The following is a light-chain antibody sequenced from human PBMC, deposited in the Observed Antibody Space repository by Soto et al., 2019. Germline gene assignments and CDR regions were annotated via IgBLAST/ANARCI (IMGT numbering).Light chain of an antibody. J-gene: IGKJ5*01. Sequence: DIQMTQSTSTLYASLLQRVTITCRASQSISAYLTWYQQKPGQPPKLLIYGAFSLHSGVPFRFSGSASGTDFTLTIRGLQPEDFAAYYCQQSYGTPITFGQGTRLEIK. V-gene: IGKV1-39*01. CDR3: QQSYGTPIT. CDR1: QSISAY. CDR2: GAF.